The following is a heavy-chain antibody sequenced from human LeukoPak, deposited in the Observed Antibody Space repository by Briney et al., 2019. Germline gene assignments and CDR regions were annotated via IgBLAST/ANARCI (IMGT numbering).Heavy chain of an antibody. Sequence: SQTLSLTCGVSGGSIDITNYWSWVRQAPGKGLEWIGEIAHDGTTNYNPSLRSRVAMSFDRANNQFSLSLTSVTAADTAVYYCTREDRPYCPFAYWGQGVLVTVSS. CDR1: GGSIDITNY. CDR2: IAHDGTT. V-gene: IGHV4-4*02. J-gene: IGHJ4*02. CDR3: TREDRPYCPFAY. D-gene: IGHD1-26*01.